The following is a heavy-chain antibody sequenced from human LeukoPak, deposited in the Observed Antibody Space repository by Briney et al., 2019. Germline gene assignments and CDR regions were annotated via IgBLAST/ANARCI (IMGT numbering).Heavy chain of an antibody. D-gene: IGHD6-13*01. CDR1: GYSISSGYY. J-gene: IGHJ6*03. V-gene: IGHV4-38-2*01. CDR2: LYHSDSI. Sequence: SETLSLTCAVSGYSISSGYYWIWIRQPPGKGLEWIGSLYHSDSIYYNPSLESRVTMSVDTSKNQFSLKLSFVTAADTAVYYYARQHDSYHYYYVDVWGKGTTVTVSS. CDR3: ARQHDSYHYYYVDV.